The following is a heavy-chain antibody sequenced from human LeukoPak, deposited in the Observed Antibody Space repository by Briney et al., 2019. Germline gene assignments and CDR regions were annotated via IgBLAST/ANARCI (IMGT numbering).Heavy chain of an antibody. CDR1: RFSFSSYA. V-gene: IGHV3-23*01. J-gene: IGHJ4*02. D-gene: IGHD1-1*01. CDR2: ISGSGDNT. CDR3: AKDHWDY. Sequence: GGSLRLSCAASRFSFSSYAMSWVRQAPGKGLEWVSGISGSGDNTYYADSVKGRFTISRDNSMNTLYLQMSSLRAEDTAVYYCAKDHWDYWGQGTLVTVSS.